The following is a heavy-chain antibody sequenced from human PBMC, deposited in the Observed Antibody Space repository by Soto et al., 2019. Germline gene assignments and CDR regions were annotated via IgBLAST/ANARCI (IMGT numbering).Heavy chain of an antibody. V-gene: IGHV1-2*04. CDR2: INPNSGGT. CDR3: ARVENCSSTSCHYFDY. J-gene: IGHJ4*02. D-gene: IGHD2-2*01. CDR1: GYTFTGYY. Sequence: ASVKVSCKASGYTFTGYYMHWVRQAPGQGLEWMGWINPNSGGTNYAQKFQGWVTMTRDTSISTAYMELSRLRSDDTAVYYCARVENCSSTSCHYFDYWGQGTLVTVSS.